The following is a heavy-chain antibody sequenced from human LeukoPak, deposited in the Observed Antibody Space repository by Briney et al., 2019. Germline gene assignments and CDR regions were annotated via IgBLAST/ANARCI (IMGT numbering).Heavy chain of an antibody. CDR3: AWRGWALMTDFVY. CDR2: ISSSSSTI. V-gene: IGHV3-48*02. J-gene: IGHJ4*02. CDR1: GFTFSRYR. Sequence: GGSLRLSCAAYGFTFSRYRISCVRQAPGKGLEWVSYISSSSSTIYDADSVKGRFTISRANTKNSLYLNMTSLRDEDTAEYYGAWRGWALMTDFVYWGQGTLVTVSS. D-gene: IGHD2-21*02.